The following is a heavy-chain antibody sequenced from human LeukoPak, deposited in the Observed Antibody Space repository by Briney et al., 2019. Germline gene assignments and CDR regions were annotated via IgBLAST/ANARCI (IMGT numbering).Heavy chain of an antibody. V-gene: IGHV3-30*02. J-gene: IGHJ3*02. CDR3: ARGLFLSGYLDAFDI. CDR1: GFTFSRLG. Sequence: GGSLRLSCAASGFTFSRLGMHSAGQAQGKWPEWVAFMRYDGSNKYYADSVKGRCTISRDNSKNTLYLQMNSLRVEDTAVYYCARGLFLSGYLDAFDIWGQGTVVTVSS. D-gene: IGHD3-22*01. CDR2: MRYDGSNK.